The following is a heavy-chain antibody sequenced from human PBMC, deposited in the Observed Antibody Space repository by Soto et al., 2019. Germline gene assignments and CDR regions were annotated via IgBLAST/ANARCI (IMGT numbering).Heavy chain of an antibody. CDR2: ISAHKGNT. J-gene: IGHJ4*02. CDR3: ARGRYGDY. D-gene: IGHD1-1*01. V-gene: IGHV1-18*01. CDR1: GYAFTTYG. Sequence: QVHLVQSGAEVKKPGASVKVSCKGSGYAFTTYGITWVRQAPGQGLEWMGWISAHKGNTNSAQKLQGRVTGTRDTSTSTAYMELRSLRSDDTAVYYCARGRYGDYWGQGALVTVSS.